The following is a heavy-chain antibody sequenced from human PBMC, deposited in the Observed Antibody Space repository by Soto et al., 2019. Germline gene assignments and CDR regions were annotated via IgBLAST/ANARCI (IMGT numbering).Heavy chain of an antibody. J-gene: IGHJ4*02. Sequence: WTWIRQHPGKGLEWIGNVYYSGRTSYNPSLQSRATMSLDTSKNQFSLRLSSVTAADTAVYYCARVKYDSSGDYHAGQLDYWGQGTLVTV. CDR2: VYYSGRT. D-gene: IGHD3-22*01. CDR3: ARVKYDSSGDYHAGQLDY. V-gene: IGHV4-31*02.